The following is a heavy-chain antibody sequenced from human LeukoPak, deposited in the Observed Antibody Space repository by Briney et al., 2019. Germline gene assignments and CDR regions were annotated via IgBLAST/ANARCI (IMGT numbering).Heavy chain of an antibody. CDR3: GRGNKSFDP. Sequence: ASVKVSCKASGYTFTGYYMHWVRQAPGQGLEWMGWINPNTGDTNYAPKFQGRVTMIKDTSTNSAYMELNKLTSDDTAVYYCGRGNKSFDPWGQGTLVTVSS. CDR2: INPNTGDT. CDR1: GYTFTGYY. J-gene: IGHJ5*02. V-gene: IGHV1-2*02.